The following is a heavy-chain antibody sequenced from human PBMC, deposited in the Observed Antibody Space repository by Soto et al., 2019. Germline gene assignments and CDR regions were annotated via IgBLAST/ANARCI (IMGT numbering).Heavy chain of an antibody. V-gene: IGHV1-18*04. D-gene: IGHD1-26*01. CDR3: ARESQWERLLY. CDR2: VSAYNRNT. Sequence: QVRLVQSGLEVKKPGASVRLSCKTSGYTFTNYGVTWVRQAPGQGLEWMGWVSAYNRNTNYAQKFEDRVIMTTDTSTSTAYLELRNLKSDDTAVYYCARESQWERLLYWGEGTLVTVS. CDR1: GYTFTNYG. J-gene: IGHJ4*02.